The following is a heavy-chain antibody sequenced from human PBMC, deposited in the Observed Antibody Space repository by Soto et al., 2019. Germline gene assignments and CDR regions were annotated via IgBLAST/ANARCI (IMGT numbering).Heavy chain of an antibody. D-gene: IGHD1-1*01. CDR1: GFTFSRFG. J-gene: IGHJ4*02. CDR3: ASNSATQDS. V-gene: IGHV3-23*01. CDR2: ISPGGYDT. Sequence: EAQLWESGGDLVQPGRSLRLSCAASGFTFSRFGMSWVRQAPGKGLEWVSGISPGGYDTYYADSVKGRFTISRDNSKNALFLQMNSLRGDDTAVYDCASNSATQDSWGQGTLVTVSS.